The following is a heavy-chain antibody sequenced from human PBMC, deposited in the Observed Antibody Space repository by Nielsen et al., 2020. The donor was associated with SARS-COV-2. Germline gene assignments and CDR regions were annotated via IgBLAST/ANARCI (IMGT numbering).Heavy chain of an antibody. Sequence: GESLKISCAASGFTFSSYSMNWVRQAPGKGLEWVSAISGSGGSTYYADSVKGRFTISRDNSKNTLYLQMNSLRAEDTAVYYCAKNWPIAAAGRAYYYYYGMDVWGQGTTVTVSS. D-gene: IGHD6-13*01. CDR2: ISGSGGST. J-gene: IGHJ6*02. CDR3: AKNWPIAAAGRAYYYYYGMDV. CDR1: GFTFSSYS. V-gene: IGHV3-23*01.